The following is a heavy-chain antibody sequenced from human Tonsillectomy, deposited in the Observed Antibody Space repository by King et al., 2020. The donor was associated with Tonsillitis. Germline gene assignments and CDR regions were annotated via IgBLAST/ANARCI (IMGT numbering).Heavy chain of an antibody. CDR1: GFTFSTYP. CDR2: VSYDGSNE. V-gene: IGHV3-30-3*01. CDR3: ARESLAAAGSPFDY. D-gene: IGHD6-13*01. Sequence: VQLVESGGGVVQPGRYLRLSCAASGFTFSTYPMHWVRQAPGKGLEWVAVVSYDGSNEYYADSVKGRFTISRDNSKNTLYLQMNSLRAEDTAVYFCARESLAAAGSPFDYWGQGTLVTVSS. J-gene: IGHJ4*02.